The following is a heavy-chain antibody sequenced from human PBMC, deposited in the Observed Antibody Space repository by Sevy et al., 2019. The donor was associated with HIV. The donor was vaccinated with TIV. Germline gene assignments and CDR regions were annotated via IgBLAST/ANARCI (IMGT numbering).Heavy chain of an antibody. CDR3: ARCGNGSECYYAPN. J-gene: IGHJ4*02. D-gene: IGHD3-10*01. CDR1: GYNFGDHG. V-gene: IGHV1-18*01. CDR2: INTYTGHT. Sequence: ASVKVSCKTSGYNFGDHGISWVRQVPGQGLEWMGWINTYTGHTNYAHNFQNRVTMTTDTSTTTVYMELRSLRSGDTAVYYCARCGNGSECYYAPNWGQGTLVTVSS.